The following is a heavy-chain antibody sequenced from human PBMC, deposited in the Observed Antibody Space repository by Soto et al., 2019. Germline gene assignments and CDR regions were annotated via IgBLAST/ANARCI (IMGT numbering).Heavy chain of an antibody. CDR2: IKYDGSQT. CDR3: ARDPDCGSESCYYPH. CDR1: GFTLWDYL. V-gene: IGHV3-7*01. Sequence: PCGCLRLSCAACGFTLWDYLMTLVLQAPGKGLEWLANIKYDGSQTYYVDSVKGRFTISRDNTKNSLYLQMNSLRAEDTAVYYCARDPDCGSESCYYPHWGQGTLVPVSS. J-gene: IGHJ4*02. D-gene: IGHD2-2*01.